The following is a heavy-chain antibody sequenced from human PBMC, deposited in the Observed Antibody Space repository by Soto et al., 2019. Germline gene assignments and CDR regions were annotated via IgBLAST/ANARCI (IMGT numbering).Heavy chain of an antibody. V-gene: IGHV3-15*01. CDR3: TTVRGDYDFDY. J-gene: IGHJ4*02. D-gene: IGHD4-17*01. CDR1: GFTFGDST. Sequence: SVGSLKLSCTASGFTFGDSTMNWVLQAPGKGLEWVGRIKSKTDGGTTDYAAPVKGRFTISRDDSKNTLYLQMNSLKTEDTAVYYCTTVRGDYDFDYWGQGTMVTVSS. CDR2: IKSKTDGGTT.